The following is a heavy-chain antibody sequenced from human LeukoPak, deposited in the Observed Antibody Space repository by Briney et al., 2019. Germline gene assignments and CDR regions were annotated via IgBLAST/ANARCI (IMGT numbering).Heavy chain of an antibody. J-gene: IGHJ3*02. CDR2: ISSSGITT. D-gene: IGHD3/OR15-3a*01. CDR3: ARPGLGDAFDI. V-gene: IGHV3-11*04. Sequence: GGSLRLSCAASGFTFSDYYMSWIRQAPGKGLEWVSYISSSGITTHYADSVKGRFTISRDNAKNSLYLQMNSLRAEDMAVYYCARPGLGDAFDIWGQGTMVTVSS. CDR1: GFTFSDYY.